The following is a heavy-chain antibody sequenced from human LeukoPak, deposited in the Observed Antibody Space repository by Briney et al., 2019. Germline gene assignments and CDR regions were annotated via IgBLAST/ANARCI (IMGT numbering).Heavy chain of an antibody. CDR2: LTGSGGST. V-gene: IGHV3-23*01. D-gene: IGHD3-10*01. J-gene: IGHJ6*03. CDR3: VKFRGIQHYNYHMDV. Sequence: PGGSLRPSCAASGFTFSSYAMSWVRQAPGKGLEWVSGLTGSGGSTYYADSVKGRFTISRDNSKNTLSLQMNSLRAEDAAVYYCVKFRGIQHYNYHMDVWGKGTTVTVSS. CDR1: GFTFSSYA.